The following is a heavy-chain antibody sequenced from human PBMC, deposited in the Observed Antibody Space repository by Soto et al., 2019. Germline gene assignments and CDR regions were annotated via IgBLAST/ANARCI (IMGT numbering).Heavy chain of an antibody. D-gene: IGHD3-10*01. CDR2: IIPIFGTA. CDR1: GGTFSSYA. CDR3: ARVGSGSYYNPNFDY. J-gene: IGHJ4*02. V-gene: IGHV1-69*13. Sequence: SVKVSCKASGGTFSSYAISWVRQAPGQGLEWMGGIIPIFGTANYAQKFQGRVTITADESTSTAYMELSSLRSEDTAVYYCARVGSGSYYNPNFDYWGQGTLVTVSS.